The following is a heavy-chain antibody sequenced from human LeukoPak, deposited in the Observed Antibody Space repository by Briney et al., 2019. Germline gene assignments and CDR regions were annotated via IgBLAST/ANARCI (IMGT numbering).Heavy chain of an antibody. J-gene: IGHJ3*02. CDR2: INPNRGST. V-gene: IGHV1-46*01. Sequence: GASVKVSCKASGYTFTSYYMYWVRQAPGQGLEWMGIINPNRGSTSYAQKFQGRVTMTRDMSTSTVYMEMSRLRSDDTAVYYCARNLWFGESSDAFDMWGQGTMVTVSS. CDR1: GYTFTSYY. CDR3: ARNLWFGESSDAFDM. D-gene: IGHD3-10*01.